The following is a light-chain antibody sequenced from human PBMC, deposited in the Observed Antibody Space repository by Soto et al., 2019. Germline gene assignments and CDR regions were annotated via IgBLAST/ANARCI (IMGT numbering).Light chain of an antibody. CDR1: SSNIGSNY. J-gene: IGLJ3*02. CDR3: ATWDASLSGWV. CDR2: RNN. Sequence: QAVVTQPPSASGTPGQRVTISCSGSSSNIGSNYVYWYHQFPGTAPKLLIYRNNQRPSGVPDRFSGSKSGTSVSLAISGLRSEDEADYYCATWDASLSGWVFGGGTKLTVL. V-gene: IGLV1-47*01.